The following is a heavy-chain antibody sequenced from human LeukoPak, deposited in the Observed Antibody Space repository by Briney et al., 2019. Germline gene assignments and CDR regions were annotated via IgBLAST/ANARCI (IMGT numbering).Heavy chain of an antibody. CDR2: IYYSGST. D-gene: IGHD5-18*01. J-gene: IGHJ4*02. CDR3: ARVKGYRRGYSYGSDY. CDR1: GGSISSSSYY. Sequence: SETLSLTCTVSGGSISSSSYYWGWIRQPPGKGLEWIGSIYYSGSTYYNPSLKSRVTISVDTSKNQFSQKLSSVTDADTAVYYCARVKGYRRGYSYGSDYWGQGTLVTVSS. V-gene: IGHV4-39*07.